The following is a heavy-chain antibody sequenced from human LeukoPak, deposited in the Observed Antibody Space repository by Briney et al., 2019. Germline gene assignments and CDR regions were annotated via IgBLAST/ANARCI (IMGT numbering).Heavy chain of an antibody. J-gene: IGHJ4*02. Sequence: PGGSLRLSCAASGFTFSDYYMSWIRQAPGKGLEWVAVISYDGSNKYYADSVKGRFTISRDNSKNTLYLQMNSLRAEDTAVYYCASTIRYFDWPTPYYFDYWGQGTLVTVSS. D-gene: IGHD3-9*01. CDR3: ASTIRYFDWPTPYYFDY. CDR1: GFTFSDYY. CDR2: ISYDGSNK. V-gene: IGHV3-30*03.